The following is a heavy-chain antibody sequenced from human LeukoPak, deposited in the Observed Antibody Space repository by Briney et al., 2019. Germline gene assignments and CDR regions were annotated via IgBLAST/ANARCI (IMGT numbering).Heavy chain of an antibody. V-gene: IGHV3-30*04. CDR3: ARDRRWLQYSDY. CDR1: GFTFSSYA. Sequence: GGSLRLSCAASGFTFSSYAMHWVRQAPGKGLEWVAVISYDRSNKYHADSVKGRFTISRDNSKNTLYLEMSSLRPEDTAVYYCARDRRWLQYSDYWGQGTLVTVSS. D-gene: IGHD5-24*01. CDR2: ISYDRSNK. J-gene: IGHJ4*02.